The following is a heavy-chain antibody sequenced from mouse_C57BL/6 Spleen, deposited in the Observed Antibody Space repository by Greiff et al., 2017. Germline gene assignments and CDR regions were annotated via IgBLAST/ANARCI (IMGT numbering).Heavy chain of an antibody. CDR3: ARGNSSSYRPGYWYFDV. CDR2: ISGGGGNT. J-gene: IGHJ1*03. D-gene: IGHD1-1*01. Sequence: DVKLVESGGGLVKPGGSLKLSCAASGFTFSSYTMSWVRQTPEKRLEWVATISGGGGNTYSPDSGKVRFTISRDNAKNTLYLQMSRLWSEDTSVYYCARGNSSSYRPGYWYFDVWGTGTTVTVSS. CDR1: GFTFSSYT. V-gene: IGHV5-9*04.